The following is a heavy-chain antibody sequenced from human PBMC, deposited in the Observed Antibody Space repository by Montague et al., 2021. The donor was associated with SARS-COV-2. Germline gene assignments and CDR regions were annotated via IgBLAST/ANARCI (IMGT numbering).Heavy chain of an antibody. CDR1: GGSISSSTYY. CDR3: ATHQSGTMMAY. V-gene: IGHV4-39*01. J-gene: IGHJ4*02. Sequence: SETLSLTCAVSGGSISSSTYYWVWIRQPPGKGLEWVGTIFYSGSAYYNPSFKSRVTVSVDTSKNQFSLKLSSVTAADTAVYYCATHQSGTMMAYWGQGTLVTVPS. D-gene: IGHD3-22*01. CDR2: IFYSGSA.